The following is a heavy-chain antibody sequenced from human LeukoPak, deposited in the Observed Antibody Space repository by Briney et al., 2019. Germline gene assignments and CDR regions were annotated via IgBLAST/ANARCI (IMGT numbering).Heavy chain of an antibody. V-gene: IGHV3-21*06. CDR3: ATRVTADSYDASDI. D-gene: IGHD6-13*01. CDR2: ISSTSNHK. J-gene: IGHJ3*02. Sequence: PGGSLRLSCAASGFTFRSFSMTWVRQAPGKGLEWVASISSTSNHKYHPDSVKGRFTISRDNDKNSLYLQMNSLRAEDTALYYCATRVTADSYDASDIWGQGTMVTVSS. CDR1: GFTFRSFS.